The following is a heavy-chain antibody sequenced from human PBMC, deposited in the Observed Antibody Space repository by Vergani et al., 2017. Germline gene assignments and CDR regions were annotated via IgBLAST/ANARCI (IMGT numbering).Heavy chain of an antibody. D-gene: IGHD1-1*01. V-gene: IGHV3-23*01. J-gene: IGHJ4*02. Sequence: ESVGGLVQPGGSLRLSCAASGFTFSNSAMSWVRQAPGKGLEWVSAISGSGGSTYYADSVKGRFTISRDNSRNTLYLQMNNLRAEDTAVYYCAKGLGSGTKQYPVDYWGQGTLVTVSS. CDR2: ISGSGGST. CDR1: GFTFSNSA. CDR3: AKGLGSGTKQYPVDY.